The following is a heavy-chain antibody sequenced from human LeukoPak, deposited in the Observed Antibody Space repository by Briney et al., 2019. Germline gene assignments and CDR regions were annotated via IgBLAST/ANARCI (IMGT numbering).Heavy chain of an antibody. V-gene: IGHV3-23*01. CDR3: AKDSEYSSSFSDY. CDR2: ISGSGGST. CDR1: GFTFSSYA. Sequence: GGSLRLSCAASGFTFSSYAMSWVRQAPGKGLEWVSAISGSGGSTYYADSVKGRFTISRDNSKNTLYLQMNGLRAEDTAVYYCAKDSEYSSSFSDYWGQGTLVTVSS. D-gene: IGHD6-6*01. J-gene: IGHJ4*02.